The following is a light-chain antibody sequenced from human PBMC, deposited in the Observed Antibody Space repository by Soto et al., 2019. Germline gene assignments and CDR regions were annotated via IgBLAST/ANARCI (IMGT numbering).Light chain of an antibody. V-gene: IGLV2-11*01. CDR3: CSYAGSYTL. Sequence: QSFLTQPRSVSGSPGQSVTISCTGTSSDVGGYNFVSWYQQHPGKVPKLIIYDVNQRPSGVPDRFSASKSGNTASLTISGLQAEDEADYYCCSYAGSYTLFGGGTKVTVL. CDR1: SSDVGGYNF. J-gene: IGLJ2*01. CDR2: DVN.